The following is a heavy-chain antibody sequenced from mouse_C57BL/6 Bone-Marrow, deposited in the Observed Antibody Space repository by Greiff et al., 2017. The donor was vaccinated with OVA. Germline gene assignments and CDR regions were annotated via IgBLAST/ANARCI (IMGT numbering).Heavy chain of an antibody. CDR3: TTGYRPPY. J-gene: IGHJ3*01. CDR2: IDPENGDT. Sequence: VQLQQSGAELVRPGASVKLSCTASGFNIKDDYMHWVKQRPEQGLEWIGWIDPENGDTEYASKFQGKATITADTSSNTAYLQLSSLTSEDTAVYYCTTGYRPPYWGRGTLVTVSA. V-gene: IGHV14-4*01. CDR1: GFNIKDDY. D-gene: IGHD2-12*01.